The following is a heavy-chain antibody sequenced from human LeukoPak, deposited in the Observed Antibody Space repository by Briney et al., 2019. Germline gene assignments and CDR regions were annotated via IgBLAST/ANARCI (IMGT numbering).Heavy chain of an antibody. V-gene: IGHV3-23*01. CDR3: AKDWSSGYPYYFDY. CDR2: ISGSGGST. CDR1: GFTFSSYW. Sequence: GGSLRLSCAASGFTFSSYWMHWVRQAPGKGPEWVSTISGSGGSTYYADSVKGRFTISRDNSKNTLYLQMNSLRAEDTAVYYCAKDWSSGYPYYFDYWGQGTLVTVSS. J-gene: IGHJ4*02. D-gene: IGHD3-22*01.